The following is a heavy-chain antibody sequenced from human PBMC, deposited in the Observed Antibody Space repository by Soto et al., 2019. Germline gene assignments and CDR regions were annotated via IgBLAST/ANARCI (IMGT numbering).Heavy chain of an antibody. CDR3: AREGYDFWSGFSSYFDY. Sequence: PGGSLRLSCAASGFVFSTYAMAWVRQAPGKGLEWVASIKGVGGETYYADSVKGRFTISRDNATNTLYLQMNSLRAEDTAVYYCAREGYDFWSGFSSYFDYWGQGTLVTVSS. D-gene: IGHD3-3*01. J-gene: IGHJ4*02. CDR2: IKGVGGET. CDR1: GFVFSTYA. V-gene: IGHV3-7*01.